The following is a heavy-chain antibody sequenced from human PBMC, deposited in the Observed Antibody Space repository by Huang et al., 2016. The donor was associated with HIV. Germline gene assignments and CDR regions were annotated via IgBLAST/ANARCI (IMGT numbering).Heavy chain of an antibody. V-gene: IGHV3-9*01. CDR2: ISWNSGSI. J-gene: IGHJ4*02. Sequence: EVQLVESGGGLVQPGRSLRLSCAASGFTFDDYAMHWVRQAPGKVLEWVSGISWNSGSIGYADSVKGRFTISRDNAKNSLYLQMNSLRAEDTALYYCARRGVMVRGAHFDYWGLGTLVTVSS. CDR1: GFTFDDYA. D-gene: IGHD3-10*01. CDR3: ARRGVMVRGAHFDY.